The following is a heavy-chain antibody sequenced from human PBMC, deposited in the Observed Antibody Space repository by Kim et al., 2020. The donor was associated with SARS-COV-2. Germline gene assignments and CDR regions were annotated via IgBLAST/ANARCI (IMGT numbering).Heavy chain of an antibody. J-gene: IGHJ5*02. CDR1: GFTFSGSA. CDR3: TRLTVTYGTDP. D-gene: IGHD4-17*01. Sequence: GGSLRLSCAASGFTFSGSAMHWVRQASGKGLEWVGRIRSKANSYATAYAASVKGRFTISRDDSKNTAYLQMNSLKTEDTAVYYCTRLTVTYGTDPWGQGTLVTVSS. V-gene: IGHV3-73*01. CDR2: IRSKANSYAT.